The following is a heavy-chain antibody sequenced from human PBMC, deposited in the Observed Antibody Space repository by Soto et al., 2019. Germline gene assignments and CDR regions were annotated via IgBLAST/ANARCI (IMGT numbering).Heavy chain of an antibody. J-gene: IGHJ6*02. CDR3: ANTDTNGGSLMDV. D-gene: IGHD2-15*01. CDR2: ISGSGGST. CDR1: GFTFSSYA. Sequence: LRLSCAASGFTFSSYAMSWVRQAPGKGLEWVSAISGSGGSTYYADSVKGRFTISRDNSKNTLYLQMNSLRAEDTAVYYCANTDTNGGSLMDVWGQRSTDTVSS. V-gene: IGHV3-23*01.